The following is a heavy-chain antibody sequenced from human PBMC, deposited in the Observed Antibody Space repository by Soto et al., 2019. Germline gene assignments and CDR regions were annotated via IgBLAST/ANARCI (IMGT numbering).Heavy chain of an antibody. J-gene: IGHJ6*03. CDR2: ISGSGDST. V-gene: IGHV3-23*01. Sequence: GGSLRLSCAASGFTFSSYAMNWVRQAPGKGLEWVSAISGSGDSTYYADSVTGRFTISRDNSKNTLYLQMNSLRAEDTAVYYCAKPLRSAYYYYMDVWGKGTTVTVSS. CDR3: AKPLRSAYYYYMDV. CDR1: GFTFSSYA. D-gene: IGHD5-12*01.